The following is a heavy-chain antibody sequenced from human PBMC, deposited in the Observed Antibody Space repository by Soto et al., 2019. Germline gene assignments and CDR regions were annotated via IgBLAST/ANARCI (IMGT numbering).Heavy chain of an antibody. CDR3: ARVGPLADYYGMDV. J-gene: IGHJ6*02. CDR2: ISSSSSYT. Sequence: GGSLRLSCAASGFTFSDYYMSWIRQAPGKGPEWVSYISSSSSYTNYADSVKGRFTISRDNAKNSLYLQMNSLRAEDTAVYYCARVGPLADYYGMDVWGQGTTVTVSS. CDR1: GFTFSDYY. V-gene: IGHV3-11*06.